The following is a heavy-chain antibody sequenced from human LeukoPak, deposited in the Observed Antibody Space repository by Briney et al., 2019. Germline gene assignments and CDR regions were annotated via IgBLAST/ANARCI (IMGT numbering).Heavy chain of an antibody. J-gene: IGHJ4*02. CDR2: IRIKSDGGTT. Sequence: PGGPWNLSWPASGLPFSDAWLNWVGQVQGKGLEWVGRIRIKSDGGTTDYVAPVKGRFIISRDDSKNTLYLQMNSLKTEDTAIYYCTTGAQVWFWGQGTLVTVSS. CDR3: TTGAQVWF. V-gene: IGHV3-15*01. CDR1: GLPFSDAW. D-gene: IGHD5-18*01.